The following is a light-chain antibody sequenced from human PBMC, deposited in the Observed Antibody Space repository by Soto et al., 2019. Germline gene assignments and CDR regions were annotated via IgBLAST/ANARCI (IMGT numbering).Light chain of an antibody. Sequence: DIQMTQSPSSLSASLGDRVTITCRASQSISTSLNWYQQKPGEAPKLLIYGASSRQRGVSSTFSGSGSGTDFTLTISSLQPEDFAIYYCQQSYSTPLTFGGGTNVDIK. CDR2: GAS. J-gene: IGKJ4*01. CDR1: QSISTS. CDR3: QQSYSTPLT. V-gene: IGKV1-39*01.